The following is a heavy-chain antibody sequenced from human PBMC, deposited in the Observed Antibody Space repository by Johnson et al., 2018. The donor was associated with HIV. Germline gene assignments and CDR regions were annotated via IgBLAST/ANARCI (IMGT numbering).Heavy chain of an antibody. V-gene: IGHV3-30*18. CDR1: GFTFSTYA. Sequence: QVQLVESGGGVVQPGRSLRLSCEASGFTFSTYAMHWVRQAPGKGLEWVVVISYDGSSEYYADSVKGRFAVSRDNSRNTLYLQMNSLRPDDTAVYYCAKDTAMLRSSAAFYIWGQGTMVTVSS. J-gene: IGHJ3*02. D-gene: IGHD5-18*01. CDR3: AKDTAMLRSSAAFYI. CDR2: ISYDGSSE.